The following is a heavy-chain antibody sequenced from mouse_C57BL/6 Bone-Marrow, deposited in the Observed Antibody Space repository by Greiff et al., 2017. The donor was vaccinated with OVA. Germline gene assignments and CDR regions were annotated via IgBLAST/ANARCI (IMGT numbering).Heavy chain of an antibody. J-gene: IGHJ3*01. Sequence: VQLQQSGSELRSPGSSVKLSCKDFDSEVFPIAYMSWVRQKPGHGFEWIGGILPSIGRTIYGDKFEDKATLDADTLSNTAYLELNSLTSEDSAIYYCARPDYYGSSWFAYWGQGTLVTVSA. CDR3: ARPDYYGSSWFAY. V-gene: IGHV15-2*01. CDR1: DSEVFPIAY. D-gene: IGHD1-1*01. CDR2: ILPSIGRT.